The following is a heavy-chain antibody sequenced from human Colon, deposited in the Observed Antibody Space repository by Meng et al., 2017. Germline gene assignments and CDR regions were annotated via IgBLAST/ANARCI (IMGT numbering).Heavy chain of an antibody. V-gene: IGHV3-66*02. Sequence: GESLKISCAASGFTVGRNHMSWVRQAPGKGLEWVSVIYSGGSTSYPESVKGRFTISRDNSKNTLYLQMNSLRTEDTAVYYCASSPRGMDWGQGTLVTRLL. CDR3: ASSPRGMD. J-gene: IGHJ4*02. D-gene: IGHD2-8*01. CDR2: IYSGGST. CDR1: GFTVGRNH.